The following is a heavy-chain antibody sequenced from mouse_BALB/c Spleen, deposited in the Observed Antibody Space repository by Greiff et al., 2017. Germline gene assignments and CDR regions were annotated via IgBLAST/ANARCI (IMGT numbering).Heavy chain of an antibody. D-gene: IGHD1-1*01. CDR3: ARTSLRSYAMDY. CDR1: GFTFSSYA. J-gene: IGHJ4*01. Sequence: DVKLVESGGGLVKPGGSLKLSCAASGFTFSSYAMSWVRQTPEKRLEWVASISSGGSTYYPDSVKGRFTISRDNARNILYLQMSSLRSEDTAMYYCARTSLRSYAMDYWGQGTSVTVSS. CDR2: ISSGGST. V-gene: IGHV5-6-5*01.